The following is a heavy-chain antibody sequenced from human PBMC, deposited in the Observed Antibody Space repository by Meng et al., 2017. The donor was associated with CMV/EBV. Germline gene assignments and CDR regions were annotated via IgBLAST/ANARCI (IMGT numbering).Heavy chain of an antibody. CDR1: GFTFSSYS. D-gene: IGHD3-3*01. CDR3: AREAPLSFWSGLN. J-gene: IGHJ4*02. V-gene: IGHV3-21*01. Sequence: LSLTCAASGFTFSSYSMNWVRQAPGKGLEWVSSISSSSSYIYYADSVKGRFTISRDNAKNSLYLQMNSLRAEDTAVYYCAREAPLSFWSGLNWGQGTLVTVSS. CDR2: ISSSSSYI.